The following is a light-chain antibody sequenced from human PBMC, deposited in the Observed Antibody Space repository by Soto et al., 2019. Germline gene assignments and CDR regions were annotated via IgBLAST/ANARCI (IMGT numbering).Light chain of an antibody. CDR3: QQTLSFPPT. CDR1: QAIDSL. J-gene: IGKJ1*01. Sequence: DIGMTQSPSSVSASVGDRVTITCRASQAIDSLLAWYQQKPGEAPKLLIFTGSLLHSGVPPRFSGSGSGTDFTLTISSLQPEDFAPYYCQQTLSFPPTFGQGTKVDIK. V-gene: IGKV1-12*01. CDR2: TGS.